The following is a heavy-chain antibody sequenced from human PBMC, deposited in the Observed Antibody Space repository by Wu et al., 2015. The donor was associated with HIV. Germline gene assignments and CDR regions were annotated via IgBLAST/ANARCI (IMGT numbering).Heavy chain of an antibody. D-gene: IGHD3-16*01. CDR1: GYTFTTYS. J-gene: IGHJ6*04. CDR2: LNPSGGRR. CDR3: GREQYGAVSGLSMDV. V-gene: IGHV1-46*01. Sequence: QAQLVQSGAEAKEPGASVKVSCKASGYTFTTYSIHWVRQAPGQGLEWVGTLNPSGGRRRNALKFRDRITMTRDMSTSTVYMELKRLTSEDTAVYYCGREQYGAVSGLSMDVWGKGTTVIVSS.